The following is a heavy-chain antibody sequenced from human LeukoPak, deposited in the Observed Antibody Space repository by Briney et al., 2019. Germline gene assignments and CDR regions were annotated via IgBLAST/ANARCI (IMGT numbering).Heavy chain of an antibody. CDR2: ISSSSSYI. V-gene: IGHV3-21*01. D-gene: IGHD3-10*01. CDR1: GLTFSSYS. CDR3: ARLDYGSGSYYDDY. Sequence: GESLKISCAASGLTFSSYSMNWVRQAPGKGLEWVSFISSSSSYIYYADSVKGRFTISRDNAKNSLYLQMNSLRAEDTAVFYCARLDYGSGSYYDDYWGQGTLVTVSS. J-gene: IGHJ4*02.